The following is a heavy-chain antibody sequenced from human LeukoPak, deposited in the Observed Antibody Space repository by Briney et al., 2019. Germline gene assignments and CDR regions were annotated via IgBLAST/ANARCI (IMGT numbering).Heavy chain of an antibody. V-gene: IGHV3-74*01. CDR2: INSDGSST. CDR3: AGSRSHNWFDP. J-gene: IGHJ5*02. CDR1: GFTFSSYW. Sequence: PGGSLRLSCAASGFTFSSYWMHWVRQAPGKGLVWVSRINSDGSSTSYADSVKGRFTVSRDNAKNTLFLQMNSLRAEDTALYYCAGSRSHNWFDPWGQGTPVTVSS. D-gene: IGHD3-10*01.